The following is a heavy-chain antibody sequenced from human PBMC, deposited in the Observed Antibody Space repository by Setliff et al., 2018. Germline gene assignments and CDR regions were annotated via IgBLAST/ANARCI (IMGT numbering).Heavy chain of an antibody. D-gene: IGHD5-18*01. Sequence: SVKVSCRASGGTFSSYGISWVRQAPGQGLEWLGGTIPNFGTTNYAQEFQGRVTIITDESTSTAYMELSSLRFEDTAVYYCAREGVDTRSSTDYRYYMDVWGKGTTVTVSS. CDR2: TIPNFGTT. J-gene: IGHJ6*03. CDR1: GGTFSSYG. CDR3: AREGVDTRSSTDYRYYMDV. V-gene: IGHV1-69*05.